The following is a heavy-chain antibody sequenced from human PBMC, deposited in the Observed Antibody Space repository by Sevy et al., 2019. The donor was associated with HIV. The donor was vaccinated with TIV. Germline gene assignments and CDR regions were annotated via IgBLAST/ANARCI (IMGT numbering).Heavy chain of an antibody. CDR3: GGGGWELPNGY. Sequence: SETLSLTCTVSGGSISSYYWSWIRQPPGKGLEWIGYIYYSGSTNYNPSLKSRVTISVDTSKNQFSLKLSSVTAADTAVYYWGGGGWELPNGYWGQGTLVTVSS. CDR1: GGSISSYY. D-gene: IGHD1-26*01. J-gene: IGHJ4*02. V-gene: IGHV4-59*01. CDR2: IYYSGST.